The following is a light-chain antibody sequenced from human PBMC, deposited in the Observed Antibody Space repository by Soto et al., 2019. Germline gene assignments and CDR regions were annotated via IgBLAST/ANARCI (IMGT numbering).Light chain of an antibody. CDR2: KAS. V-gene: IGKV1-5*03. CDR3: QQYNSYPYT. Sequence: DIQMTQSPSTLSASVGDRVTITCRDSQSISSWLAWYQQKPGKAPKLVIYKASSLESGVPSRFSGSGSGTEFTLTISSLQPDDFATYYCQQYNSYPYTFGQGTKLEI. J-gene: IGKJ2*01. CDR1: QSISSW.